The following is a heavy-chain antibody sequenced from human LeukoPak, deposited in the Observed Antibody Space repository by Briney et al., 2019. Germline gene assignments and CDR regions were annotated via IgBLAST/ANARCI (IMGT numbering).Heavy chain of an antibody. V-gene: IGHV4-38-2*02. CDR2: IYHSGST. CDR1: DDSITIYY. J-gene: IGHJ4*02. CDR3: ARTEYSSGYGTSHFDY. Sequence: SETLSLTCTVSDDSITIYYWTWIRQPPGKGLEWIGSIYHSGSTYYNPSLESRVTISVDTSKNQFSLKLSSVTAADTAVYYCARTEYSSGYGTSHFDYWGQGTLVTVSS. D-gene: IGHD6-19*01.